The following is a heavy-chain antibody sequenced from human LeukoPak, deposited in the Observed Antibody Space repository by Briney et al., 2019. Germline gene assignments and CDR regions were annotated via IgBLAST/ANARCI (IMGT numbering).Heavy chain of an antibody. Sequence: SETLSLTCTVSGGSVTDYYWSWIRQSPGKGLEWIGYIYYTGTSYNPSLKSRVTISADTSKKQFSLKLISVTAADTAVYYCASRKLGNDCWGQGTLVTVSS. J-gene: IGHJ4*02. D-gene: IGHD7-27*01. CDR2: IYYTGT. CDR3: ASRKLGNDC. V-gene: IGHV4-59*02. CDR1: GGSVTDYY.